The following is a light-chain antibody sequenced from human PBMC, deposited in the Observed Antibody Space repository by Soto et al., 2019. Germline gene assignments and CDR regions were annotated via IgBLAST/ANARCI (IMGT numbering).Light chain of an antibody. CDR1: QGISSY. Sequence: AIRMTKSPSSFSASTGDRVTITCRASQGISSYLAWYQQKPGKAHKLLIYAASTLQSGVPSRFSGSGSGTDFTLTISCLQSEDFATYYCQQYYSYPRTFGQGTKVDIK. J-gene: IGKJ1*01. CDR2: AAS. V-gene: IGKV1-8*01. CDR3: QQYYSYPRT.